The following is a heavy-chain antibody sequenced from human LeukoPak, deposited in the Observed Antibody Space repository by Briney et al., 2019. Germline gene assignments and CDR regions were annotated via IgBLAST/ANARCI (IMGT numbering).Heavy chain of an antibody. V-gene: IGHV3-7*01. Sequence: GGSLRLSCAASEFTFSIYWMSWVRQAPGKGLEWVANIKQDGSEKYYVDSVKGRFTISRDNAKNSLYLQTNSLRAEDTAVYYCARENSGGSAFDYWGQGTLVTVSS. CDR2: IKQDGSEK. J-gene: IGHJ4*02. CDR3: ARENSGGSAFDY. D-gene: IGHD3-16*01. CDR1: EFTFSIYW.